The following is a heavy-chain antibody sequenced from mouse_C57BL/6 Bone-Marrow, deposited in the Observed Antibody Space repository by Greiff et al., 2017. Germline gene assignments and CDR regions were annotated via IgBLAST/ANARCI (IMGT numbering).Heavy chain of an antibody. V-gene: IGHV1-26*01. D-gene: IGHD1-1*01. CDR1: GYSFTDYY. CDR3: AKWDTTVVDTGYFDV. Sequence: EVQLQQSGPELVKPGASVKISCKASGYSFTDYYMNWVKQSHGKSLEWIGDINPNNGGTSYNQKFKGKATLNVDQSSSTAYMELRSLTSEDSAVYYCAKWDTTVVDTGYFDVWGTGTTVTVSS. J-gene: IGHJ1*03. CDR2: INPNNGGT.